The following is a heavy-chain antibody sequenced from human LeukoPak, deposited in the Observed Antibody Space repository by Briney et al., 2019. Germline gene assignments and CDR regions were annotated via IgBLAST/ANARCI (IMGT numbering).Heavy chain of an antibody. CDR2: IHTDASTT. V-gene: IGHV3-74*01. CDR3: ARDGSLPDY. Sequence: PGGSLRLSCAASGFTFSSYWMHWVRQAPGKGLVWVSRIHTDASTTSYADSVKGRFTIYRDNAKNTLYLQMNSLRAEDTAVYYCARDGSLPDYWGQGTLVTVSS. CDR1: GFTFSSYW. J-gene: IGHJ4*02.